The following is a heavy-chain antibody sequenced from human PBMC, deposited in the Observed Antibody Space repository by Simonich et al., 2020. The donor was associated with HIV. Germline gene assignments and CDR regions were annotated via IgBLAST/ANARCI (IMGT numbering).Heavy chain of an antibody. V-gene: IGHV4-34*01. Sequence: QVQLQQWGAGLLKPSETLSLTCAVYGGSLSGYYWSWIRQPPGKGLEGIGEINHSGSTNYNPSLKSRVTRSVDTSKNQFSLKLSSVTAADTAVYYCARRHPTTVTTPYFDYWGQGTLVTVSS. CDR1: GGSLSGYY. CDR2: INHSGST. D-gene: IGHD4-17*01. J-gene: IGHJ4*02. CDR3: ARRHPTTVTTPYFDY.